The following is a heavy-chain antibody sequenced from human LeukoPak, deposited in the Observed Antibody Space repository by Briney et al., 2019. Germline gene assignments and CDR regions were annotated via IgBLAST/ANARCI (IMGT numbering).Heavy chain of an antibody. Sequence: GGSLRLSCAASGFTFSSYGMHWVRQAPGKGLEWVALIWYDGSNKYYADSVKGRFTISRDNSKSTLYLQMNSLRAEDTAVYYCARDYGSGIDCWGQGTLVTVSS. V-gene: IGHV3-33*01. J-gene: IGHJ4*02. CDR2: IWYDGSNK. CDR1: GFTFSSYG. CDR3: ARDYGSGIDC. D-gene: IGHD3-10*01.